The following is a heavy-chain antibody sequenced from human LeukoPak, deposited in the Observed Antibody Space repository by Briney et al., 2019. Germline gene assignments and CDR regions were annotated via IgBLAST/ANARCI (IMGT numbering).Heavy chain of an antibody. J-gene: IGHJ4*02. CDR2: IDWDDDK. V-gene: IGHV2-70*01. Sequence: SGHTLVNPTQTLTLTCTFSGFSLSTREMCVSWIRQPPGMALECLALIDWDDDKYYSTSLKTRLTISKDTSKNQVVLTMTNMDPVDTATYYCARIKRSSSGSYLFDYWGQGTLVTSSS. CDR3: ARIKRSSSGSYLFDY. CDR1: GFSLSTREMC. D-gene: IGHD1-26*01.